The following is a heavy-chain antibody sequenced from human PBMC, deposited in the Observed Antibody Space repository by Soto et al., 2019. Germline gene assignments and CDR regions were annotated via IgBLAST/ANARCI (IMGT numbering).Heavy chain of an antibody. CDR2: VTGSGGST. V-gene: IGHV3-23*01. CDR3: AKRDYVLGRKSSYYFDY. Sequence: EVQLLESGGASVQPGGSLRLSCAASGFIFGNYAMTWVRQAPGKGLEGVLAVTGSGGSTYYADSVKGRFSIPRANSTNTLHLEMNALRAEDTAVYYCAKRDYVLGRKSSYYFDYWGQGTLVTVSS. D-gene: IGHD3-16*01. CDR1: GFIFGNYA. J-gene: IGHJ4*02.